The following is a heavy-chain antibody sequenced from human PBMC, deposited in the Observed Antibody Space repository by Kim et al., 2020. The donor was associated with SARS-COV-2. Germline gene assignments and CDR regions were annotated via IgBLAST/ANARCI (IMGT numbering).Heavy chain of an antibody. D-gene: IGHD6-13*01. CDR1: GFTFSSYS. J-gene: IGHJ4*02. Sequence: GGSLRLSCAASGFTFSSYSMNWVRQAPGKGLEWVSSISSSSSYIYYADSVKGRFTISRDNAKNSLYLQMNSLRAEDTAVYYCAHANHSSSWYDGGFDYWGQGTLVTVSS. CDR3: AHANHSSSWYDGGFDY. CDR2: ISSSSSYI. V-gene: IGHV3-21*01.